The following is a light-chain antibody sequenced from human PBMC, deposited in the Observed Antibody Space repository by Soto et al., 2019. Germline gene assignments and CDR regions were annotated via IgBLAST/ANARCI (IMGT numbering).Light chain of an antibody. V-gene: IGKV3-15*01. CDR2: GAS. Sequence: EIVLTQSPGTLSLSPGERATLSCRASQSVSFYVAWYQQKPGQAPRLLIHGASTRASGIPARFSGSGSGTEFTLTISSLQSEDFAVYYCQQYNNWPPITFGQGTRLEIK. CDR1: QSVSFY. J-gene: IGKJ5*01. CDR3: QQYNNWPPIT.